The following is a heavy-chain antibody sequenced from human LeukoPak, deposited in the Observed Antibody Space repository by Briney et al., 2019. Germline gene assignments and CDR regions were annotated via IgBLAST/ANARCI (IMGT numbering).Heavy chain of an antibody. Sequence: ASVKVSCKSSGYTFANYYLHWVRQAPGQGLEWMGIINPVGGSTTYTQKFQGRDTMTRDTSTSTIYMDLSSLRSEDTAVYYCARGGSLAAAPHLYYFDYWGQGSLVTVSS. CDR3: ARGGSLAAAPHLYYFDY. CDR2: INPVGGST. V-gene: IGHV1-46*01. J-gene: IGHJ4*02. CDR1: GYTFANYY. D-gene: IGHD6-19*01.